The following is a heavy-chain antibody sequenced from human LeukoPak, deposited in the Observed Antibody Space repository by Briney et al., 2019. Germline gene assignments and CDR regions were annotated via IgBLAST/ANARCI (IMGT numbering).Heavy chain of an antibody. CDR3: ARGGELRDAFDI. J-gene: IGHJ3*02. D-gene: IGHD1-7*01. Sequence: ASVKVSCKDSVCTFSSYAISWVRQAPGQGLEWMGGIIPIFGTANYAQKFQGRVTINADESTSTAYMELSSLRPEDTALYYCARGGELRDAFDIWGQGTMVTVSS. V-gene: IGHV1-69*13. CDR2: IIPIFGTA. CDR1: VCTFSSYA.